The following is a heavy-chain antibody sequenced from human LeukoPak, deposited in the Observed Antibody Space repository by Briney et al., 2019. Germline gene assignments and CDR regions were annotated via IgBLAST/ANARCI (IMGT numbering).Heavy chain of an antibody. J-gene: IGHJ5*02. CDR3: ARAPYCSSTSCYTLNWFDP. D-gene: IGHD2-2*02. CDR1: GGSISSSSYY. V-gene: IGHV4-39*07. Sequence: SETLSLTCTVSGGSISSSSYYWGWIRQPPGKGLEWIGSIYYSGSTYYNPSLKSRVTISVDTSQIQFSLKLSSVTAADTAVYYCARAPYCSSTSCYTLNWFDPWGQGTLVTVSS. CDR2: IYYSGST.